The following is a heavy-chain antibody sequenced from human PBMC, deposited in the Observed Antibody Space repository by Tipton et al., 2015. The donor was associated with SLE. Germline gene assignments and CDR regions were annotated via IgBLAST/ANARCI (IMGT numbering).Heavy chain of an antibody. D-gene: IGHD2-2*01. CDR3: ARDLAYCSSTSCFDYFDY. CDR1: GGSISSGSYY. V-gene: IGHV4-61*02. J-gene: IGHJ4*02. CDR2: IYTSGST. Sequence: TLSLTCTVSGGSISSGSYYWSWIRQPAGKGLEWIGRIYTSGSTNYNPSLKSRVTISVDTSKNHFSLKLSSVTAAETAVYYCARDLAYCSSTSCFDYFDYWGQGTLVTVSS.